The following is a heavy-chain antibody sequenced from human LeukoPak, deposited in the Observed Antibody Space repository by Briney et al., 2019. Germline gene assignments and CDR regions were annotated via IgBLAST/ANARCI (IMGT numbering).Heavy chain of an antibody. CDR1: GYSFTDYY. Sequence: ASVKVSCKTSGYSFTDYYMHWVRQAPGQGLEWMGWINPNSGGTSSAQKFQGRVTMTRDTSITTVYMEMSWLTSDDTAIYYCARADRLHGGPYLIGPWGQGTLVIVSS. J-gene: IGHJ5*02. CDR2: INPNSGGT. CDR3: ARADRLHGGPYLIGP. D-gene: IGHD2-21*01. V-gene: IGHV1-2*02.